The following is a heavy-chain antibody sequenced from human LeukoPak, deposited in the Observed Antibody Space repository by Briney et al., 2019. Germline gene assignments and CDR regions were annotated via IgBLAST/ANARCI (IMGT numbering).Heavy chain of an antibody. V-gene: IGHV3-30*01. D-gene: IGHD3-9*01. CDR2: ISYDGSNE. CDR1: GFTFSSYA. CDR3: ARDVRRYFDWLSD. J-gene: IGHJ4*02. Sequence: GGSLRLSCAASGFTFSSYAMHWVRQAPGKGLEWVAVISYDGSNEYYADPVKGRFTISRDNSKNTLYLQMNSLRAEDTAVYYCARDVRRYFDWLSDWGQGTLVTVSS.